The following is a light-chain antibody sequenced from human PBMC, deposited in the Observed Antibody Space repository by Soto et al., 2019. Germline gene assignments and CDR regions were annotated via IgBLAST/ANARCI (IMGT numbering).Light chain of an antibody. CDR2: GAS. Sequence: IVMTQSQAILSVSPGERATLSCRASQAVASNLAWYQQKPGQAPRLLIHGASTRATGVSARFSGSGSGTEFTVTISSLQSEDFAVYNCQQYHNWPPQYTFGQGTKLQIK. CDR3: QQYHNWPPQYT. J-gene: IGKJ2*01. CDR1: QAVASN. V-gene: IGKV3-15*01.